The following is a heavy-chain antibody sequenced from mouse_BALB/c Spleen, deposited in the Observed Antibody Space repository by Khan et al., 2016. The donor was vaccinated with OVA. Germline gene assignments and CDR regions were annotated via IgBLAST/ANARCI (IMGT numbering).Heavy chain of an antibody. CDR3: ARVGYSGTMDY. D-gene: IGHD2-14*01. CDR2: INTYTGEP. J-gene: IGHJ4*01. V-gene: IGHV9-3-1*01. Sequence: LVESGPELKKPGVTVKISCKASGYTFTTYGMNWVKQAPGKGLKWMGWINTYTGEPTYVDDFKGRFVFSLETSASTAYLQINNLKNEDTATYFCARVGYSGTMDYWGQGTSGTVAS. CDR1: GYTFTTYG.